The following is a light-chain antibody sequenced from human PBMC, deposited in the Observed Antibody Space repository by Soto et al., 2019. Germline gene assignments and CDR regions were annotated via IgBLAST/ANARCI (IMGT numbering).Light chain of an antibody. CDR1: SSDVGGYNY. CDR2: EVS. CDR3: SSFTSINTWV. V-gene: IGLV2-14*01. J-gene: IGLJ7*01. Sequence: QSALTQPASVSGSPGQSITISCTGTSSDVGGYNYVSWYQQHPGKAPKLMIYEVSNRPSGVSNRLSGSKSGNTASLPISGLQAEDEADYYCSSFTSINTWVFGGGTQLTVL.